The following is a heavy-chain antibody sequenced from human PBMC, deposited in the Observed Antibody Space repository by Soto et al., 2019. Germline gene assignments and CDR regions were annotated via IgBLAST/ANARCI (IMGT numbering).Heavy chain of an antibody. Sequence: QVQLVESGGGVVQPGRSLRLSCAASGFTFSSYGMHWVRQAPGKGLEWMTVISHDGNDKYYADSVKGRFTISRDNSKKMLYLQMNSVRPEDTAGYYGATGSGGLGGQGTLVTVSS. V-gene: IGHV3-30*03. D-gene: IGHD3-16*01. J-gene: IGHJ4*02. CDR2: ISHDGNDK. CDR1: GFTFSSYG. CDR3: ATGSGGL.